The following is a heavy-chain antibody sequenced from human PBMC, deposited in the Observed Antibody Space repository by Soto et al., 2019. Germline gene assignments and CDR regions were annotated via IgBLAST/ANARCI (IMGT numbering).Heavy chain of an antibody. CDR2: IVPMLGTP. J-gene: IGHJ6*02. D-gene: IGHD1-26*01. V-gene: IGHV1-69*13. CDR1: GGTFDNFI. CDR3: ARNGTYSSSLSQYSGMDV. Sequence: SSVKVSCNASGGTFDNFIMNWVLQTPGRGLEWMGGIVPMLGTPTYAEKFKGRVTISATGSTSTMYMEVTSLRSEDTAIYYCARNGTYSSSLSQYSGMDVWGQGTTVTVSS.